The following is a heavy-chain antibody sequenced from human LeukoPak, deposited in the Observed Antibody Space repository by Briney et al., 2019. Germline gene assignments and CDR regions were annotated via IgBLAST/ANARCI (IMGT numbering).Heavy chain of an antibody. CDR2: IYYSGST. J-gene: IGHJ3*02. CDR3: ARWGGYYDSSGYPRGHAFDI. Sequence: PSETLSLTCTVSGGSISSSSYYWGWIRQPPGKGLEWIGSIYYSGSTYYNPSLKSRVTISVDTSKNQFSLKLSSVTAADTAVYYCARWGGYYDSSGYPRGHAFDIWGQGTMVTVSS. CDR1: GGSISSSSYY. V-gene: IGHV4-39*01. D-gene: IGHD3-22*01.